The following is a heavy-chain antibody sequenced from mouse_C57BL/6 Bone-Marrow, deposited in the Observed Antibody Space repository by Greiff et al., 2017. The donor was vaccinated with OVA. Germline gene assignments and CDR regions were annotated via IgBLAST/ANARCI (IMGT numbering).Heavy chain of an antibody. CDR1: GYTFTSYW. V-gene: IGHV1-50*01. J-gene: IGHJ2*01. Sequence: QVQLQQPGAELVKPGASVKLSCKASGYTFTSYWMQWVKQRPGQGLEWIGEIDPSDSYTNYNQKFKGKATLTVDTSSSTAYMQLSSRTSEDSAVYYCARNYGSSYVDYWGQGTTLTVSS. CDR2: IDPSDSYT. D-gene: IGHD1-1*01. CDR3: ARNYGSSYVDY.